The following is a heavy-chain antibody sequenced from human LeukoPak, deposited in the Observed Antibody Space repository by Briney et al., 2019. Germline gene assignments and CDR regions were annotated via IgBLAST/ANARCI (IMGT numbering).Heavy chain of an antibody. J-gene: IGHJ3*02. V-gene: IGHV3-48*03. CDR1: GFTFSSYE. Sequence: GGSLRLSCAASGFTFSSYEMNWVRQAPGKGLEWVSYISSSGSTIYYADSVKGRFTISRDNAKNSLYLQMNSLRAEDTALYYCAKDRVVAAGDDAFDIWGQGTMVTVSS. CDR2: ISSSGSTI. CDR3: AKDRVVAAGDDAFDI. D-gene: IGHD2-2*01.